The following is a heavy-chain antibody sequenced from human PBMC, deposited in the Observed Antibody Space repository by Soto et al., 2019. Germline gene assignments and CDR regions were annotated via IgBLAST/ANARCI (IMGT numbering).Heavy chain of an antibody. V-gene: IGHV3-23*01. J-gene: IGHJ4*02. Sequence: GGSLRLSCAASGFPFSSYAMTWVRQAPGKGLEWVSGISGSGTITYDADSVKGRFTISRDKSKNTLYLQMNSLRADDTAVYYCAKSLSASPNYFFDSWGQGTLVTVPQ. CDR3: AKSLSASPNYFFDS. CDR1: GFPFSSYA. CDR2: ISGSGTIT. D-gene: IGHD1-1*01.